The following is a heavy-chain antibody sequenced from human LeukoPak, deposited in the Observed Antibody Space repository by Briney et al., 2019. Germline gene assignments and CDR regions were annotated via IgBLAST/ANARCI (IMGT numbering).Heavy chain of an antibody. Sequence: PSETLSLTCTVSGYSISSGYYWGWIRQPPRKGLEWIGNMYYSGSTYYNPSLKSRVTISIDTSKNQFSLKLTSVTAADTAVYYCARQGCSGGSCYYYYYYYMDVWGKGTTVTISS. V-gene: IGHV4-38-2*02. D-gene: IGHD2-15*01. CDR3: ARQGCSGGSCYYYYYYYMDV. CDR1: GYSISSGYY. J-gene: IGHJ6*03. CDR2: MYYSGST.